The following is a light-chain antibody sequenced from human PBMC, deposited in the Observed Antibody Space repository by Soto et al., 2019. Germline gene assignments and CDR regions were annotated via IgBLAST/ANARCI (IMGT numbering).Light chain of an antibody. Sequence: EIGLTQSPGTLSLSPGDTVTLSCRASLSVSHRYLAWYQQKPGQAPRLLIYGASSRATGIPDRFSGSGSGTHFTLTINGLEPADFAVYYCQQYAGSPYTFGQGTKLEIK. J-gene: IGKJ2*01. CDR2: GAS. CDR1: LSVSHRY. CDR3: QQYAGSPYT. V-gene: IGKV3-20*01.